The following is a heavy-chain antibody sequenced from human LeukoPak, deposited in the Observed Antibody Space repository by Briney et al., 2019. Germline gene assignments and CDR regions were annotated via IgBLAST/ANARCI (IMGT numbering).Heavy chain of an antibody. V-gene: IGHV3-21*05. J-gene: IGHJ4*02. CDR1: GFTFRIYV. CDR2: IISRSSYI. Sequence: KPGGCLRLSCVASGFTFRIYVMNWVPQGPGEGRGWVSYIISRSSYIYYADSVKGRFTISRDNAKNSLYLQLNSLRAEDTAVYYCARQYYDIWSGYYTADYYFDDWGQGTLVTVSS. CDR3: ARQYYDIWSGYYTADYYFDD. D-gene: IGHD3-3*01.